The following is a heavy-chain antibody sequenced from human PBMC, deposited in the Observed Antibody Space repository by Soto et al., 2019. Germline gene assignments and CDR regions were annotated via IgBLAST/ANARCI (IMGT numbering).Heavy chain of an antibody. CDR3: ARDRYFAL. CDR2: ISSSGTI. Sequence: GGSLRLSCAASGFPFSTCSMTWVRQAPGKGLEWVSYISSSGTIYYADSVKGRFTISRDNAKNSLYLQMNSLRVEDTAVYYCARDRYFALWGKGTTVTVSS. J-gene: IGHJ6*04. D-gene: IGHD3-9*01. V-gene: IGHV3-48*01. CDR1: GFPFSTCS.